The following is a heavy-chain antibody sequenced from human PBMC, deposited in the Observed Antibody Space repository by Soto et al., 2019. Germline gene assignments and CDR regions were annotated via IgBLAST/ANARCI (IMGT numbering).Heavy chain of an antibody. CDR3: VRGTVALAGSLDY. Sequence: QVQLVQSGAEMKKPGASVKVSCKASGYTFTGYYMHWVRQAPGQGLERMGWINPNTGDTNSAQKFQSRVTMTRDTSINTADMELSSLTYDDKAVYYCVRGTVALAGSLDYWGQVTLVTVSS. CDR2: INPNTGDT. J-gene: IGHJ4*02. D-gene: IGHD6-19*01. CDR1: GYTFTGYY. V-gene: IGHV1-2*02.